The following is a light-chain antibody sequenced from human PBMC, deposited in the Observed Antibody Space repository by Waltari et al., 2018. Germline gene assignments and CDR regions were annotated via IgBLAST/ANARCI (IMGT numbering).Light chain of an antibody. Sequence: YELTQPPSVSVSPGQTVSITCSGGKLEDKYVCWYQQKTGQSPVLVMHQDSRRPSGIPERFSGSSSGNTATLTISGTQAMDEADYYCQAWDSISDVVCGGGTRLTVL. J-gene: IGLJ2*01. CDR3: QAWDSISDVV. CDR1: KLEDKY. V-gene: IGLV3-1*01. CDR2: QDS.